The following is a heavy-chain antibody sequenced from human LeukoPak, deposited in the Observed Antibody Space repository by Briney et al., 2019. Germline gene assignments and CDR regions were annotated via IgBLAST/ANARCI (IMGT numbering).Heavy chain of an antibody. CDR1: GFTFSRYG. CDR2: IQYDGTYK. J-gene: IGHJ6*03. D-gene: IGHD3-10*01. V-gene: IGHV3-30*02. CDR3: VKDRQYVRRNIVRGVRQYYYDMDV. Sequence: GGSLRPSCAASGFTFSRYGMHWARQAPGKGLEWVALIQYDGTYKNYADSVKGRFTISRDNSKNTLNLQMNSLRPEDTAVYYCVKDRQYVRRNIVRGVRQYYYDMDVWGKGTTVTISS.